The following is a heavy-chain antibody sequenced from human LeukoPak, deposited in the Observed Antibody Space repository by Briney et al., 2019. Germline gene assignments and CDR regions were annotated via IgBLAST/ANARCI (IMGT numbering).Heavy chain of an antibody. CDR2: INAGNGDT. Sequence: SVKVSCTASGYTFTKYVVHWVRQAAGQGPEWMGWINAGNGDTKYSQNFQDRVTITRDTSANTAYMELSSLTSEDTALYYCARDDCGDTCYPGGYWGQGTLVTVSS. CDR3: ARDDCGDTCYPGGY. J-gene: IGHJ4*02. V-gene: IGHV1-3*01. CDR1: GYTFTKYV. D-gene: IGHD2-21*01.